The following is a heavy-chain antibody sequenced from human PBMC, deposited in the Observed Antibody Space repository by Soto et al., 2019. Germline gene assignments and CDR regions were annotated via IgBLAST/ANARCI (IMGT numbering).Heavy chain of an antibody. CDR3: ARETHFDWLAHYYGMDV. D-gene: IGHD3-9*01. Sequence: GGSLRLSCAASGFTFSSYSMNWVRQAPGKGLEWVSSISSSSSYIYYADSVKGRFTISRDNAKNSLYLQMNSLRAEDTAVYYCARETHFDWLAHYYGMDVWGQGTTVTVSS. CDR2: ISSSSSYI. CDR1: GFTFSSYS. V-gene: IGHV3-21*01. J-gene: IGHJ6*02.